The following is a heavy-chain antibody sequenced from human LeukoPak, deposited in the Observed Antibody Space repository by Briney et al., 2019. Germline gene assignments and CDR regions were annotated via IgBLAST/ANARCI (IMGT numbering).Heavy chain of an antibody. CDR2: MDPNSGNT. V-gene: IGHV1-8*01. D-gene: IGHD1-26*01. J-gene: IGHJ5*02. Sequence: ASVKVSCKASGYTFTSYDINWVRQATGQGLEWMGWMDPNSGNTGYAQKFQGRVTMTRNTSISTAYMELSSLRSEDTAVYYCARGNRAYRETFDPWGQGTLVTVSS. CDR3: ARGNRAYRETFDP. CDR1: GYTFTSYD.